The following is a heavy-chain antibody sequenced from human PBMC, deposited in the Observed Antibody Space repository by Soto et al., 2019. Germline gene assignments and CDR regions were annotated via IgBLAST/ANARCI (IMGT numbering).Heavy chain of an antibody. CDR2: ISYDGSNK. CDR1: GLTFSSYA. D-gene: IGHD3-22*01. V-gene: IGHV3-30-3*01. J-gene: IGHJ4*02. Sequence: QVQLVESGGGVVQPGRSLRLSCAASGLTFSSYAMHWVRQAPGKGLEGVAVISYDGSNKYYADSVKGRFTISRDNSKNTLYLQMNSLRAEDTAVYYCARSYYDSSGGTDYWGQGTLVTVSS. CDR3: ARSYYDSSGGTDY.